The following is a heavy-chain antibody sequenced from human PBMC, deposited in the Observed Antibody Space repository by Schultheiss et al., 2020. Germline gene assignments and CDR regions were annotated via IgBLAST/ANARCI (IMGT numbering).Heavy chain of an antibody. J-gene: IGHJ4*02. Sequence: GGSLRLSCAASGFTFSSYTMNWVRQAPGRGLEWVSVIYSGGSTSYADPGKGRFTISRDNAKNPLYLQVNSLKAEDTAVYYCARASYSGCLSARFDYWGQGTLVTVSS. CDR2: IYSGGST. D-gene: IGHD3-10*01. CDR1: GFTFSSYT. CDR3: ARASYSGCLSARFDY. V-gene: IGHV3-66*01.